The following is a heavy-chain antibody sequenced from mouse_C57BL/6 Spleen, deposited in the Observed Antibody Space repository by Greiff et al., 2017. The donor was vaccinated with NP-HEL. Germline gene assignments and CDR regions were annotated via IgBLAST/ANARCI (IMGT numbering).Heavy chain of an antibody. D-gene: IGHD3-3*01. CDR3: AIGDYPRGFDY. CDR1: GYTFTSYW. CDR2: IHPSDSDT. J-gene: IGHJ2*01. Sequence: VQLQQPGAELVKPGASVKVSCKASGYTFTSYWMHWVKQRPGQGLEWIGRIHPSDSDTNYNQKFKGKATLTVDKSSSTAYMQLSSLTSEDSAVSYCAIGDYPRGFDYWGQGTTLTVSS. V-gene: IGHV1-74*01.